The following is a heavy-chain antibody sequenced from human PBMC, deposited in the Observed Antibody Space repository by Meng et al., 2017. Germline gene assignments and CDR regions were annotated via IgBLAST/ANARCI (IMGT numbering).Heavy chain of an antibody. CDR2: ISYDGSNK. Sequence: QVQVVASGGGVVQPGRSLSLSCAASGFTFSSYAMHWVRQAPGKGLEWVAVISYDGSNKYYADSVKGRFTISRDNSKNTLYLQMNSLRAEDTAVYYCAGGLMVNDYWGQGTLVTVSS. D-gene: IGHD3-10*01. J-gene: IGHJ4*02. V-gene: IGHV3-30*01. CDR1: GFTFSSYA. CDR3: AGGLMVNDY.